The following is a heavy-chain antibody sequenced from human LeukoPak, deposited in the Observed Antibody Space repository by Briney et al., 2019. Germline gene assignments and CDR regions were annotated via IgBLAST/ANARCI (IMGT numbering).Heavy chain of an antibody. CDR3: ARETYYYGSGSYSGDYYYGMDV. Sequence: GASVKVSCKTSGDTFTNYWVHWVRQAPGQGLEWMGWISAYNGNTNYAQKLQGRVTMTTDTSTSTAYMELRSLRSDDTAVYYCARETYYYGSGSYSGDYYYGMDVWGQGTTVTVSS. V-gene: IGHV1-18*04. J-gene: IGHJ6*02. CDR2: ISAYNGNT. CDR1: GDTFTNYW. D-gene: IGHD3-10*01.